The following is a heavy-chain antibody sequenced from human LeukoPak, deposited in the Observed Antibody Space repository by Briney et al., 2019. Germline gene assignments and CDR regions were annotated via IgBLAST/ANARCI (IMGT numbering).Heavy chain of an antibody. CDR1: GFTFSSYW. Sequence: PGGSLRLSCAASGFTFSSYWMSWVRLAPGEGLEWVANINQDGSEKYYVDSVKGRFTISRDNAKNSLYLQMNSLRAEDTAVYYCSRFVTVPGNPPDYWGQGTLVTVSS. J-gene: IGHJ4*02. CDR2: INQDGSEK. V-gene: IGHV3-7*01. CDR3: SRFVTVPGNPPDY. D-gene: IGHD2/OR15-2a*01.